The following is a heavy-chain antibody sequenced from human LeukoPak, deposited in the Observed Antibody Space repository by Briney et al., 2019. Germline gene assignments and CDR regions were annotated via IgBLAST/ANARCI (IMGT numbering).Heavy chain of an antibody. CDR3: ARTRIGYGDYIDY. J-gene: IGHJ4*02. CDR2: IIPIFGTA. D-gene: IGHD4-17*01. Sequence: SVKVSCKASGGTFSSYAISWVRRAPGQGLEWMGRIIPIFGTANYAQKFQGRVTITTDESTSTAYMELSSLRSEDTAVYYCARTRIGYGDYIDYWGQGTLVTVSS. CDR1: GGTFSSYA. V-gene: IGHV1-69*05.